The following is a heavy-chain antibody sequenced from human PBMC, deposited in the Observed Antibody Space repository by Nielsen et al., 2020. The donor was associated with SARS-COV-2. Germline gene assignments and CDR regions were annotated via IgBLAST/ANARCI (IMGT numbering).Heavy chain of an antibody. Sequence: GESLKISCAASGFTFSDYYMSWIRQAPGKGLEWVSYISSSSYTNYADSVKGRFTISRDNAKNSLYLQMNSLRAEDTAVYYCARDKTYYYDSSGLAIGGAFDIWGQGTMVTVSS. CDR3: ARDKTYYYDSSGLAIGGAFDI. V-gene: IGHV3-11*05. D-gene: IGHD3-22*01. J-gene: IGHJ3*02. CDR2: ISSSSYT. CDR1: GFTFSDYY.